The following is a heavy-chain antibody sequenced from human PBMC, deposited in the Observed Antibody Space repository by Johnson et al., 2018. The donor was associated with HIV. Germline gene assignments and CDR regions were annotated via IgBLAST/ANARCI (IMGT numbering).Heavy chain of an antibody. CDR3: ARGPRVSMIVVLDI. V-gene: IGHV3-13*01. CDR1: GFTFDDYA. CDR2: IVTAGDT. D-gene: IGHD3-22*01. Sequence: VQLVESGGGLVQPGRSLRLSCAASGFTFDDYAMHWVRQAPGKGLEWVSGIVTAGDTYYPGSVKGRFTISRENAKNSLYLQMNSLRAGDTAVYYCARGPRVSMIVVLDIWGQGTMVTVSS. J-gene: IGHJ3*02.